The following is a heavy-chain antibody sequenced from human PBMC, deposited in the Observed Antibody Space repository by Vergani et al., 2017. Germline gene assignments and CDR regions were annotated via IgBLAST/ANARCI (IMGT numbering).Heavy chain of an antibody. CDR1: GGTFSSYT. J-gene: IGHJ4*02. CDR2: IIPIIGIA. V-gene: IGHV1-69*08. CDR3: ARDQSASFDY. Sequence: QVQLVQSGAEVKKPGSSVKVSCKASGGTFSSYTISWVRQAPGQGLEWMGRIIPIIGIANYAQKFQGRVTITADKSTSTAYMELSSRRSEDTALYYCARDQSASFDYWGQGTLVTVSS.